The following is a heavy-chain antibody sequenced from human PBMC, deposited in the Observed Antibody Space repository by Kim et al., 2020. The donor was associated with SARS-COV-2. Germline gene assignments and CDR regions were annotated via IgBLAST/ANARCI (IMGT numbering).Heavy chain of an antibody. J-gene: IGHJ5*02. D-gene: IGHD3-3*02. CDR2: IIPIFGTA. Sequence: SVKVSCKASGGTFSSYAISWVRQAPGQGLEWMGGIIPIFGTANYAQKFQGRVTITADESTSTAYMELSSLRSEDTAVYYCARRGLARRNWFDPWGQGTLVTVSS. CDR3: ARRGLARRNWFDP. V-gene: IGHV1-69*13. CDR1: GGTFSSYA.